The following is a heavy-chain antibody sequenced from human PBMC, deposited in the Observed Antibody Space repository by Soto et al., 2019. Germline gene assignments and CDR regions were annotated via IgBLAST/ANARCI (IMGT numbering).Heavy chain of an antibody. CDR2: IYWNDDK. D-gene: IGHD3-10*01. CDR1: GFSLSTSGVG. Sequence: SGPTLVNPTQTLTLTCTFSGFSLSTSGVGVGWIRQPPGKALEWLALIYWNDDKRYSPSLKSRLTITKDTSKNQVVLTMTNMDPVDTATYYCAHRQRYYGSGSYFPLDYCGQGTLVTVSS. J-gene: IGHJ4*02. CDR3: AHRQRYYGSGSYFPLDY. V-gene: IGHV2-5*01.